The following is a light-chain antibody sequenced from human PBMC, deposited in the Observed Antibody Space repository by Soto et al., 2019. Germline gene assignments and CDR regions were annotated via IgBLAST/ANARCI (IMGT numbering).Light chain of an antibody. V-gene: IGKV3-11*01. CDR2: DVS. CDR3: QQRSNWPPWT. Sequence: IVWTQSPATLSLSPGKRASLSCRASQNISSYLIWYQQKPGQAPRLLIYDVSNRATGIPARFSGSGSGTDFTLTVRRLEPDDFATYYCQQRSNWPPWTFGQGTKVDI. J-gene: IGKJ1*01. CDR1: QNISSY.